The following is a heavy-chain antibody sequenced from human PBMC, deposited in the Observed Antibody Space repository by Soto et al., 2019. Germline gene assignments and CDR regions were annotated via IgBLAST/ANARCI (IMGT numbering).Heavy chain of an antibody. D-gene: IGHD5-18*01. CDR3: ARYDVDRALPYGMDV. V-gene: IGHV1-69*12. Sequence: QVQLVQSGAEVKKPGSSVKVSCKASVGTFRSYACSWVRPAPGQGLEWMGGIIPNFGTANYAQTFQGRGTITADESTSTAYMERGSLRYEDTAVDYGARYDVDRALPYGMDVGGQGTTVTVSS. CDR2: IIPNFGTA. CDR1: VGTFRSYA. J-gene: IGHJ6*02.